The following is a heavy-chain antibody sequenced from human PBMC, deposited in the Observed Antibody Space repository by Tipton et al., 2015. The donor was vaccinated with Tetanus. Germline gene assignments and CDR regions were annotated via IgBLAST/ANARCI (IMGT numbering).Heavy chain of an antibody. D-gene: IGHD2-21*02. V-gene: IGHV5-51*01. J-gene: IGHJ4*02. CDR1: GYEFISYW. CDR2: IYPADSDI. CDR3: ARRGGGDLDH. Sequence: QSGAEVKKPGESLRISCKASGYEFISYWIAWVRQMPGKGLEWMGVIYPADSDIRNSPSFQGQVTMSVDKSTSTAYLQWRSLKASDTAMYYCARRGGGDLDHWGQGTLVTVSS.